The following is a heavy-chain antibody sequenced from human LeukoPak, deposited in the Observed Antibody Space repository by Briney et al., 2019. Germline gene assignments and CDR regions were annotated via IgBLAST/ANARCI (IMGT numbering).Heavy chain of an antibody. D-gene: IGHD3-9*01. V-gene: IGHV3-11*01. CDR3: ARAHYDILTGYFYDY. J-gene: IGHJ4*02. CDR2: ISSSSSTI. Sequence: PGGSLRLSCAASGFSFSDYYMSWLRQAPGKGLEWISYISSSSSTIYYADSVKGRFTISRDNAKNSLYLQMNSLRAEDTAVYYCARAHYDILTGYFYDYWGQGTLVTVSS. CDR1: GFSFSDYY.